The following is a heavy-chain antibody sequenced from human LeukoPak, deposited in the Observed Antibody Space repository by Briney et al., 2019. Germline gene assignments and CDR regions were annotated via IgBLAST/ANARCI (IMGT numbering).Heavy chain of an antibody. CDR2: MAYDGSNK. CDR3: AKDPNYYGSGDFDY. D-gene: IGHD3-10*01. Sequence: GGSLRLSCAASGFTFSSYGMHWVRQAPGKGLEWVAFMAYDGSNKYHADSVRGRFTISRDNSKNTLYLQMNSLRAEDTAVYYCAKDPNYYGSGDFDYWGQGTLATVSS. V-gene: IGHV3-30*02. J-gene: IGHJ4*02. CDR1: GFTFSSYG.